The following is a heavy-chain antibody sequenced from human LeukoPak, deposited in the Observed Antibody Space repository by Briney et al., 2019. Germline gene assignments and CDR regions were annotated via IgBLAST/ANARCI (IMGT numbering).Heavy chain of an antibody. Sequence: ASVKVSCKASGYTFTSYDINWVRQATGQGLEWMGWMNPNSGNTGYAQKFQGRVTMTRNTSISTAYMELSSLRSEDTAVYYCARRYWSGYYYYYYMDVWGKGTTVTVSS. CDR1: GYTFTSYD. V-gene: IGHV1-8*01. J-gene: IGHJ6*03. CDR2: MNPNSGNT. CDR3: ARRYWSGYYYYYYMDV. D-gene: IGHD2-15*01.